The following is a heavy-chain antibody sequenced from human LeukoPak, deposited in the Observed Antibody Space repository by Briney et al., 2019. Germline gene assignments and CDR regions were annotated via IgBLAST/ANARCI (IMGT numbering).Heavy chain of an antibody. CDR1: GFTFSSYW. CDR3: ARAWYSSSWYIDY. D-gene: IGHD6-13*01. V-gene: IGHV3-74*01. CDR2: INSDGSNT. Sequence: GGSLRLSCAASGFTFSSYWMHWVRQAPGKGLVWVSRINSDGSNTSYADSVKGRFTISRDNAKNTLYLQMNSLRAEDTAVYYCARAWYSSSWYIDYWGQGTLVTVSS. J-gene: IGHJ4*02.